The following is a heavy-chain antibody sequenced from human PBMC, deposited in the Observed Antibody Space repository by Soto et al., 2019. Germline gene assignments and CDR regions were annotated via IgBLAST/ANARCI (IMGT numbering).Heavy chain of an antibody. CDR3: ARARAVKMSGSLKTSYYFDY. J-gene: IGHJ4*02. D-gene: IGHD1-26*01. Sequence: GGSLRLSCAASGFTFSSYWMSWVRQAPGKGLEWVANIKQDGSEKYYVDSVKGRFTISRDNAKNSLYLQMNSLRAEDTAVYYCARARAVKMSGSLKTSYYFDYWGQGTLVTVSS. V-gene: IGHV3-7*01. CDR2: IKQDGSEK. CDR1: GFTFSSYW.